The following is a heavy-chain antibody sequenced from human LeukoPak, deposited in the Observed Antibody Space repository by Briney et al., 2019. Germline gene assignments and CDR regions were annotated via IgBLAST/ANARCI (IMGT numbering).Heavy chain of an antibody. CDR3: TRPTVGHRGEFDY. CDR2: IRSKANSYAT. J-gene: IGHJ4*02. D-gene: IGHD1-26*01. CDR1: GFTFSGSA. V-gene: IGHV3-73*01. Sequence: GGSLRLSCAASGFTFSGSAMHWVRQASGKGLEWVGRIRSKANSYATAYAASVKGRFTISRDDSKNTAYLQMNSLKTEDTAVYYCTRPTVGHRGEFDYWGQGTLVTVSS.